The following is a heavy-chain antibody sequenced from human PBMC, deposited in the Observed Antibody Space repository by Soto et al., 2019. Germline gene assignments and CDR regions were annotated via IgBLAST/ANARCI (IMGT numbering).Heavy chain of an antibody. Sequence: GGSLRLSCTASGFSVNDNYMAWVRQAPGKSPEWVAVIFTRGTAHYADSVTGRFTFSRDNSKRTLNLQLNNLRAEDTAVYYCTKLWGYYFESWGQGTLVTVSS. J-gene: IGHJ4*02. CDR3: TKLWGYYFES. D-gene: IGHD3-22*01. V-gene: IGHV3-53*01. CDR1: GFSVNDNY. CDR2: IFTRGTA.